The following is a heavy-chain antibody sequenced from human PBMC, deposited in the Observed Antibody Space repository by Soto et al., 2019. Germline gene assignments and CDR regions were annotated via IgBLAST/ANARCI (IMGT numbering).Heavy chain of an antibody. Sequence: ETLSLTCTVSGGSISSYYWSWIRQPAGKGLEWIGRIYTSGSTNYNPSLKSRVTMSVDTSKNQFSLKLSSVTAADTAVYYCARAIGYCSSTSCFMDVWGQGTTVTVSS. CDR1: GGSISSYY. CDR3: ARAIGYCSSTSCFMDV. CDR2: IYTSGST. J-gene: IGHJ6*02. D-gene: IGHD2-2*01. V-gene: IGHV4-4*07.